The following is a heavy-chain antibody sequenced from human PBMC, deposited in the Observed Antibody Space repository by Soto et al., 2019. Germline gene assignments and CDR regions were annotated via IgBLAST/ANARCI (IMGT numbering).Heavy chain of an antibody. V-gene: IGHV3-20*01. Sequence: GGSLRLSCAASGFTFDDYGMSWVRQAPGKGLEWVSGINWNGGSTGYADSVKGRFTISRDNAKNSLYLQMNSLRAEDTALYHCARAMSYGSGTYDDAFDIWGQGTMVTVSS. CDR2: INWNGGST. D-gene: IGHD3-10*01. CDR3: ARAMSYGSGTYDDAFDI. CDR1: GFTFDDYG. J-gene: IGHJ3*02.